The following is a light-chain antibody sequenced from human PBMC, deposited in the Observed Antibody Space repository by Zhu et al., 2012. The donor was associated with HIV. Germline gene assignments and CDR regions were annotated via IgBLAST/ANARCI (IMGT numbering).Light chain of an antibody. Sequence: EIQMTQSPSSLSASVGDRVTITCRSSQTFSRYLNWFQQKVGKAPKVLIYAASTLQSGVPSRFSGSGSGTDFTLTISSLQPEDVGTYYCQQSFSTPYTFGQGIKLEIK. CDR3: QQSFSTPYT. V-gene: IGKV1-39*01. J-gene: IGKJ2*01. CDR2: AAS. CDR1: QTFSRY.